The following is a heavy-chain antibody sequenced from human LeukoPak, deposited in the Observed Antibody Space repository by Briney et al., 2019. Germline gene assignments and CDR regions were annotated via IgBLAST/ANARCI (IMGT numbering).Heavy chain of an antibody. Sequence: GGSLRLSCAASGFTFSTFAMIWVRQPPGKGLEWVSSIFPSGGEIHYADSVRGRFTISRDNSKSTLSLQMNSLRAEDTAIYYCARRPYCGGDCYSLDGFDMWGQGTMVTVSS. J-gene: IGHJ3*02. CDR2: IFPSGGEI. CDR1: GFTFSTFA. CDR3: ARRPYCGGDCYSLDGFDM. V-gene: IGHV3-23*01. D-gene: IGHD2-21*02.